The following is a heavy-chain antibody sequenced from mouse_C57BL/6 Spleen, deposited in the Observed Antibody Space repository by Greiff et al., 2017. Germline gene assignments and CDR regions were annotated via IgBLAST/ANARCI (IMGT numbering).Heavy chain of an antibody. D-gene: IGHD3-2*02. V-gene: IGHV1-76*01. CDR2: IYPGSGNT. CDR3: ARGARLQNAMDY. CDR1: GYTFTDYY. J-gene: IGHJ4*01. Sequence: QVQLQQSGAELVRPGASVKLSCKASGYTFTDYYINWVKQRPGQGLEWIARIYPGSGNTYYNEKFKGKATLTAEKSSSTAYMQLSSLTSEDSAVYFCARGARLQNAMDYWGQGTSVTVSS.